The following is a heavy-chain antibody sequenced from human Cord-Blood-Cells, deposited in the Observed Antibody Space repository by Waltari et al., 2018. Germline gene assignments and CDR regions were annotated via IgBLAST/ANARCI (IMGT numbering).Heavy chain of an antibody. J-gene: IGHJ5*02. Sequence: QVTLRESGPALVKPTQTLTLNCTFSGFSLRTSGLCVSWICQPPGKALEWLALIDWDDDKYYSTSLKTRLTISKDTSKNQVVLTMTNMDPVDTTTYYCARGRPTKDWNVWFDPWGQGTLVTVSS. CDR1: GFSLRTSGLC. CDR3: ARGRPTKDWNVWFDP. V-gene: IGHV2-70*01. CDR2: IDWDDDK. D-gene: IGHD1-1*01.